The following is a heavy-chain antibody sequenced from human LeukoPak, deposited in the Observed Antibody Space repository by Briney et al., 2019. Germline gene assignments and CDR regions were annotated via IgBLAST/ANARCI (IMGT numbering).Heavy chain of an antibody. J-gene: IGHJ4*02. CDR1: GXTLNDYY. CDR3: ARNPGPGTLDN. D-gene: IGHD6-13*01. Sequence: GASLRLSCAASGXTLNDYYMSWIRQAPGKGLEWVSFISSSGGHTNYADSVKGRFTISRDNAKNSLYLQMNSLRAEDTAVYYCARNPGPGTLDNWGQGTLVTVSS. V-gene: IGHV3-11*06. CDR2: ISSSGGHT.